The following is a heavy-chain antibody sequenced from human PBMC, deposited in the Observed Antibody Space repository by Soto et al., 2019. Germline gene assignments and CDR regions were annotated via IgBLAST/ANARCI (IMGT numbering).Heavy chain of an antibody. CDR1: GFTFSSYS. Sequence: GGSLRLSCAASGFTFSSYSMNWVRQAPGKGLEWVSYISSSSSTIYYADSVKGRFTISRDKAKNSLYLQMNSLRAEDTAVYYCARDAQYECSGGSCYSQYYYYYYMDVWGKGTTVTVSS. D-gene: IGHD2-15*01. CDR3: ARDAQYECSGGSCYSQYYYYYYMDV. J-gene: IGHJ6*03. CDR2: ISSSSSTI. V-gene: IGHV3-48*01.